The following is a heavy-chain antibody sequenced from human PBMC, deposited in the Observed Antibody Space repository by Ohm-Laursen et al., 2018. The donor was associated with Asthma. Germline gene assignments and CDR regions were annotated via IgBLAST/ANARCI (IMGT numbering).Heavy chain of an antibody. CDR3: ARGRGSDWYDAVDI. D-gene: IGHD2-21*02. CDR1: GYTFTNYG. CDR2: ISPYSGNA. V-gene: IGHV1-18*01. J-gene: IGHJ3*02. Sequence: GASVKVSCKSSGYTFTNYGITWVRQAPGQGLEWMGWISPYSGNAYYAQKVQGRVTLTTDTSTSTAYMDLRSLRSDDTAVYFCARGRGSDWYDAVDIWGQGTMVTVSS.